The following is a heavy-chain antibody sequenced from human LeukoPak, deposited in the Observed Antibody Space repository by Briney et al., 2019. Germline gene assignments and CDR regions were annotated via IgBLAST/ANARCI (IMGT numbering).Heavy chain of an antibody. V-gene: IGHV1-18*01. CDR1: GYTFISYG. D-gene: IGHD5-18*01. CDR3: ARADTSMVTPQDAFDI. Sequence: ASVKVSCKASGYTFISYGISWVRQAPGEGLEWMGWISAYNGNTKHAQNLQGRVTMTTDTSTSTAYMEPRSLRSDDTAVYYCARADTSMVTPQDAFDIWGQGTMVTVSS. J-gene: IGHJ3*02. CDR2: ISAYNGNT.